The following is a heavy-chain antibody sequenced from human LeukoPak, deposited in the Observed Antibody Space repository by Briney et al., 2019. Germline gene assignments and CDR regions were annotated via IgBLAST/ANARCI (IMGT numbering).Heavy chain of an antibody. CDR3: ARVTTIFGVDMYHFDY. CDR1: GGSISSNY. V-gene: IGHV4-59*01. D-gene: IGHD3-3*01. J-gene: IGHJ4*02. Sequence: SETLSLTCTVSGGSISSNYWSWIRQPPGKGLEWIGYIHSSGSTSYKPSLKSRVSISLDTSKHQFSLKLSSVTADNTAVYYCARVTTIFGVDMYHFDYWGQGALITVSS. CDR2: IHSSGST.